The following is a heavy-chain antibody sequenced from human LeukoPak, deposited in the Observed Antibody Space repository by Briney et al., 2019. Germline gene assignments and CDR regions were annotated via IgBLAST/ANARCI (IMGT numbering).Heavy chain of an antibody. D-gene: IGHD2-2*01. CDR1: GWSFNDYY. CDR3: ARGQVPAARGYYWFDP. V-gene: IGHV4-34*01. CDR2: INARGDT. J-gene: IGHJ5*02. Sequence: SETLSLTCAVYGWSFNDYYWNWIRQPPGKGLEWIGEINARGDTNYNPSLKSRVAISVDTSKKQFSLRLTSMIAADTALYYCARGQVPAARGYYWFDPWGQGTLVTVSS.